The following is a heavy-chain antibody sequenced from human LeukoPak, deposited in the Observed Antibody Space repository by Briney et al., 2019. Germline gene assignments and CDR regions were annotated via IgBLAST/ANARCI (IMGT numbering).Heavy chain of an antibody. CDR2: ISSSSSYI. CDR3: ARDIVVATGYGMDV. Sequence: PGGSLRLSCAASGFXFSSYSMNWVRQAPGQGLEWVSNISSSSSYIYYADTLKGRSTISRDNAKNSLYLQMNSLRVEDTAVYYCARDIVVATGYGMDVWGQGTTVTVSS. J-gene: IGHJ6*02. CDR1: GFXFSSYS. D-gene: IGHD5-12*01. V-gene: IGHV3-21*01.